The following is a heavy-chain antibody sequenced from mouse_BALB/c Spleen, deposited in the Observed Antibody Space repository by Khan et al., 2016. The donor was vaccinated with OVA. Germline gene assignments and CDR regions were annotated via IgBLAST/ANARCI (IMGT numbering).Heavy chain of an antibody. CDR3: ARGNWQSYYFDN. Sequence: VQLQQSGPGLVKPGASVKMSCKASGYTFTNYVLHWVKQKPGQGLEWIGYINPYNGGTKYNEKFKGKATLASDKSSITANMELSSLTSEDSAVYYCARGNWQSYYFDNWGQGTTLTLSS. CDR2: INPYNGGT. D-gene: IGHD4-1*01. J-gene: IGHJ2*01. V-gene: IGHV1S136*01. CDR1: GYTFTNYV.